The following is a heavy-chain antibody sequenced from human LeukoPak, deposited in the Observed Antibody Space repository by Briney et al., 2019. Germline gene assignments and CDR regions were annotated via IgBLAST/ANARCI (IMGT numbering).Heavy chain of an antibody. Sequence: GGSLRLSCAASGFTFSSYWMSWVRQAPGKGLEWVATIKQDGSEKYYVDSVKGRFTISRDNAKNSLYLQMNSLRAEDTAVYYCERDPEGAITPENWGQGTLVTVSS. J-gene: IGHJ4*02. D-gene: IGHD1-26*01. CDR1: GFTFSSYW. CDR3: ERDPEGAITPEN. CDR2: IKQDGSEK. V-gene: IGHV3-7*01.